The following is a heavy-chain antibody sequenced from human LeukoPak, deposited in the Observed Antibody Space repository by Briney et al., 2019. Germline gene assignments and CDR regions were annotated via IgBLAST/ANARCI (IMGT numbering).Heavy chain of an antibody. J-gene: IGHJ4*02. V-gene: IGHV3-23*01. D-gene: IGHD3/OR15-3a*01. CDR3: AKDTRTGYYIGYYFDY. Sequence: GGSLRLSCAASGFTFSSYAMSWVRQAPGKGLEWVSAISGGGGSTYYADSVKGRFTISRDNSRNTLYLQMNTLRAEDTAVYYCAKDTRTGYYIGYYFDYWGQGTLVTVSS. CDR2: ISGGGGST. CDR1: GFTFSSYA.